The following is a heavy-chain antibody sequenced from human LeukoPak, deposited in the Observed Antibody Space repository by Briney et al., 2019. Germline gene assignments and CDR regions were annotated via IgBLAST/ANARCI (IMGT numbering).Heavy chain of an antibody. J-gene: IGHJ4*02. CDR1: GGTFSSYA. V-gene: IGHV1-69*05. CDR2: IIPIFGTA. CDR3: ARSRYPLRYFDWLLTFDY. D-gene: IGHD3-9*01. Sequence: GASVKVSCKASGGTFSSYAISWVRQAPGQGLEWMGRIIPIFGTANYAQKFQGRVTITTDESTSTAYMELSSLRSEDTAVYYCARSRYPLRYFDWLLTFDYWGQGTLVTVSS.